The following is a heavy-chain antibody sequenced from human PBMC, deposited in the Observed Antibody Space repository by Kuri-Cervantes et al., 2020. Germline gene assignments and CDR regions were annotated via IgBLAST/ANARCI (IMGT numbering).Heavy chain of an antibody. J-gene: IGHJ1*01. D-gene: IGHD3-3*01. CDR2: ISSSSSTI. CDR1: GFTFSSYS. V-gene: IGHV3-48*01. Sequence: GESLKISCAASGFTFSSYSMNWVRQAPGTGLEWVSYISSSSSTIYYADSVQGRFTISRDNAKNSLYLQMNSLRAEDTAVYYCARGVGYFQHWGQGTLVTVSS. CDR3: ARGVGYFQH.